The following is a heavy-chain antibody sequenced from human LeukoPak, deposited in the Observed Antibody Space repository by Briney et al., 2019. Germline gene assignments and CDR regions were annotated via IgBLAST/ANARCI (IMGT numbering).Heavy chain of an antibody. CDR1: GFTFSGSA. CDR2: IRTKVNSYAT. CDR3: SRLGYCSSTSCHGFDI. D-gene: IGHD2-2*01. Sequence: GGSLRLSCAASGFTFSGSAMHWVRRASGKGLEWVGRIRTKVNSYATAYAASVTGRFTISRDDSKNTAYLEMNSLKSEDTAVYYCSRLGYCSSTSCHGFDIWGQGTMITVSS. V-gene: IGHV3-73*01. J-gene: IGHJ3*02.